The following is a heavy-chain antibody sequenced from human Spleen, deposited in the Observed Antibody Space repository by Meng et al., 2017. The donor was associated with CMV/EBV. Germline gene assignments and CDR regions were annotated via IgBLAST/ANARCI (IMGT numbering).Heavy chain of an antibody. V-gene: IGHV3-11*04. CDR2: ISSSGSTI. CDR1: GFTFSDYY. J-gene: IGHJ6*02. D-gene: IGHD3-3*01. CDR3: AKGSGYYIVYYYYGMDV. Sequence: GGSLRLSCAASGFTFSDYYMSWIRQAPGKGLEWVSYISSSGSTIYYADSVKGRFTISRDNSKNTLYLQMNSLRAEDTAVYYCAKGSGYYIVYYYYGMDVWGQGTTVTVS.